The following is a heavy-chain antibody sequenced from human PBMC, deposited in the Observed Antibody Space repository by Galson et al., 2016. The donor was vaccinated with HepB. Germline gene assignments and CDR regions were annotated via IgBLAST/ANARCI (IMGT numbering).Heavy chain of an antibody. CDR2: IYYSGTT. Sequence: TLSLTCTVSGGSIRSGGYYWSWLRQHPGRGLEWIGYIYYSGTTYYKSSLKSRITISVDTSKNQFSLKLSSVTAADTAVYYCAREERYFYESSAYHRAFDIWGQGTMVTVSS. J-gene: IGHJ3*02. V-gene: IGHV4-31*03. D-gene: IGHD3-22*01. CDR1: GGSIRSGGYY. CDR3: AREERYFYESSAYHRAFDI.